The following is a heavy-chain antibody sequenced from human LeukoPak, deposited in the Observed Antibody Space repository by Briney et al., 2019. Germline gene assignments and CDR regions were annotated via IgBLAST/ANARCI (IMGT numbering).Heavy chain of an antibody. V-gene: IGHV3-64D*09. CDR3: VKDHRGYSSASRFDY. CDR2: IGSNGGST. D-gene: IGHD6-6*01. Sequence: VGSLRLSCSASGFTFSSYAMHWVRQAPGKGLEYVSAIGSNGGSTYYADSVKGRFTISRDNSKNTLYLQMSSLRAEDTAVYYCVKDHRGYSSASRFDYWGQGTPVTVSS. J-gene: IGHJ4*02. CDR1: GFTFSSYA.